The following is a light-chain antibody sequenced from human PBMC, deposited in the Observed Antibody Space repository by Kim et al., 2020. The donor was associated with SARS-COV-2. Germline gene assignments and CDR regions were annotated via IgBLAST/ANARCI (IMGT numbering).Light chain of an antibody. V-gene: IGKV4-1*01. J-gene: IGKJ3*01. CDR1: QSVFYSSNNKNY. Sequence: DIVMTQSPDSLAVSLGERATINCKSSQSVFYSSNNKNYLAWYQQKPGQPPKLLIYWASTRESGVPDRFSGSGSGTDFTLTISSLQAEDVAVYYCQQYYSSPGFTFGPGTKVDI. CDR2: WAS. CDR3: QQYYSSPGFT.